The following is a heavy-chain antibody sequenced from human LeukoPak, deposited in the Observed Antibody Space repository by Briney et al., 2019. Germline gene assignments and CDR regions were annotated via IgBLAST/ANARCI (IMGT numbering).Heavy chain of an antibody. V-gene: IGHV3-48*03. CDR3: ARDRPYGSGSYPNWFDP. J-gene: IGHJ5*02. CDR1: GFTLSSYE. Sequence: GGSLRLSCAASGFTLSSYEMNWVRQAPGKGLEWVSYISSSGYTIYYADSVEGRFTISRDNAKNSLYLRMDSLRAEDTAVYYCARDRPYGSGSYPNWFDPWGQGTLVTVSS. D-gene: IGHD3-10*01. CDR2: ISSSGYTI.